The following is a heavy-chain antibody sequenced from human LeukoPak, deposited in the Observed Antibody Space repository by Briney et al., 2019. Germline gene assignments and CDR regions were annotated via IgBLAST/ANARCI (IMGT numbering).Heavy chain of an antibody. Sequence: SVKVSCKASGDTFSNSAFSWVRQAPGQGLEWMGGIIPIFGTPNYAQKFQGRVTISADESTSTVYMELSSLRSEDTAVFYRARDEIAVAGFGTFDYWGQGTLVTVSS. CDR1: GDTFSNSA. CDR2: IIPIFGTP. CDR3: ARDEIAVAGFGTFDY. J-gene: IGHJ4*02. D-gene: IGHD6-19*01. V-gene: IGHV1-69*01.